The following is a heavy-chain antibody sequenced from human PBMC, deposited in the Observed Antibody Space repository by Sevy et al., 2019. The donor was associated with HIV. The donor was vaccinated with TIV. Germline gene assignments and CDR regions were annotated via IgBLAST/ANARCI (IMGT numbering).Heavy chain of an antibody. CDR3: ARDISSATVTTYYYYMDV. CDR1: GGSISSYY. J-gene: IGHJ6*03. D-gene: IGHD4-17*01. Sequence: SETLSLTCTVSGGSISSYYWSWIRQPAGKGLEWIGRIYTSGSTNYNPSLKSRVTMSVDTSKNQFSLKLSSVTAADTAVYYCARDISSATVTTYYYYMDVWGKGTTVTVSS. CDR2: IYTSGST. V-gene: IGHV4-4*07.